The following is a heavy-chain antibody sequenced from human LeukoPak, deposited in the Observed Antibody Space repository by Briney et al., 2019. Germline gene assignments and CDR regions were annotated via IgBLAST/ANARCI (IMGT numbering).Heavy chain of an antibody. D-gene: IGHD6-19*01. J-gene: IGHJ4*02. Sequence: PSETLSLTCTVSGGSLSSYYWSWIRQPPGKGLEWIGYIYYSGSTNYNPSLKSRVTISVDTSKNQFSLKLSSVTAADTAVYYCARVRSYSSGWYCDYWGQGTLVTVSS. V-gene: IGHV4-59*01. CDR2: IYYSGST. CDR3: ARVRSYSSGWYCDY. CDR1: GGSLSSYY.